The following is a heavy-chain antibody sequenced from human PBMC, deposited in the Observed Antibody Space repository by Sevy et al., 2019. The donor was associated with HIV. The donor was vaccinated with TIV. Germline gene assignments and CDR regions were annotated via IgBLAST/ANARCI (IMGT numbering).Heavy chain of an antibody. CDR2: ISYAGETK. CDR1: GFNFRTHA. V-gene: IGHV3-30*04. J-gene: IGHJ4*02. Sequence: GGSLRLSCAASGFNFRTHAMHWVRHAPGRGLEWVAVISYAGETKYKTDSVKGRFTISRDNSKNTLFLKMNSLRPEDTAVYYCARDSGYSPYDYPGNYWGQGTLVTVSS. CDR3: ARDSGYSPYDYPGNY. D-gene: IGHD5-12*01.